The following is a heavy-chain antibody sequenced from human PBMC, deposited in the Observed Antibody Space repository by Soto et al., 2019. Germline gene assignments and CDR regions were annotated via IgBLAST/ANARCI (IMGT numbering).Heavy chain of an antibody. D-gene: IGHD2-15*01. J-gene: IGHJ4*02. CDR3: ARGYCSGGSCYSY. Sequence: EVQLVESGGGLVQPGGSLRLSCAASGFTFSSYWMSWVRQAPGKGLEWVANIKQDGSEKYYVDSVKGRFTISRDNAKNSLYLQINSLRAEDTAVYYCARGYCSGGSCYSYWGQGTLVTVSS. V-gene: IGHV3-7*01. CDR2: IKQDGSEK. CDR1: GFTFSSYW.